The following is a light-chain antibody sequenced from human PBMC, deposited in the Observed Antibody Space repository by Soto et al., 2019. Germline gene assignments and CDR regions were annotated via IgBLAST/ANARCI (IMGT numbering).Light chain of an antibody. V-gene: IGLV1-51*01. CDR2: DNN. CDR3: GTWDSSLSVV. CDR1: SSNIGNNY. J-gene: IGLJ2*01. Sequence: QSVLTQPPSVSAAPGQKVTISCSGSSSNIGNNYVSWYQQLPGTAPKLLIYDNNKRPSGIPDRFYGSKSGTSATLGITGLQTGDEADYYGGTWDSSLSVVFGGGTKLTVL.